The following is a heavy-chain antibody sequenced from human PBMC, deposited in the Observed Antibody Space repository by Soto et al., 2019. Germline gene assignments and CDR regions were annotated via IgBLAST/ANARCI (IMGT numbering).Heavy chain of an antibody. CDR3: AGHSYGTANYYYYGMDV. J-gene: IGHJ6*02. Sequence: QVQLVQSGAEVKKPGSSVKVSCKASGGTCSSYAISWVRQAPGQGLEWMGGIIPIFGTAHYAQKFQGRVTITADEVTSTSYRELSSLRSEDTAVYYSAGHSYGTANYYYYGMDVWGQGTTVTVSS. V-gene: IGHV1-69*12. D-gene: IGHD5-18*01. CDR1: GGTCSSYA. CDR2: IIPIFGTA.